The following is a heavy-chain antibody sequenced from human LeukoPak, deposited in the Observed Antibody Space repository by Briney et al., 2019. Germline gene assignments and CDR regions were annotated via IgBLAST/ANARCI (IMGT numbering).Heavy chain of an antibody. D-gene: IGHD3-16*02. Sequence: GGSLRLSCAASGFTFSSYSMNWVRQAPGKGLEWVSYISSSSSTIYYADSVKGRFTISRDNDKNSLYLQMNSLRAEDTAVYYCARRDDYVWGSYPNYFDYWGQGTLVTVSS. CDR3: ARRDDYVWGSYPNYFDY. J-gene: IGHJ4*02. V-gene: IGHV3-48*01. CDR2: ISSSSSTI. CDR1: GFTFSSYS.